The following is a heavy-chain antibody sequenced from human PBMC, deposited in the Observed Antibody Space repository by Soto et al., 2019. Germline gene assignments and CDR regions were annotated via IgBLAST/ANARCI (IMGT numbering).Heavy chain of an antibody. CDR2: TYYRSKWYN. CDR1: GDSVSSNRAA. Sequence: PSQTLSLTCAISGDSVSSNRAAWNWIRQSPSRGLEWLGRTYYRSKWYNDYAVSVKSRITINPDTSKNQFSLQLNSVTPEDTAVYYCAREDHYDILAGYYPHNAFDSWGQGTMVTVSS. D-gene: IGHD3-9*01. V-gene: IGHV6-1*01. CDR3: AREDHYDILAGYYPHNAFDS. J-gene: IGHJ3*02.